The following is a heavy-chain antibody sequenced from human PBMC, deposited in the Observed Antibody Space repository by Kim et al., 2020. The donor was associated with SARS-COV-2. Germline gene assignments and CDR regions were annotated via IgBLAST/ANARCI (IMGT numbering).Heavy chain of an antibody. D-gene: IGHD3-3*01. Sequence: SETLSPTCTVSGGSISSSSYYWGWIRQPPGKGLEWIGSIYYSGSTYYNPSLKSRVTISVDTSKNQFSLKLSSVTAADTAVYYCARQRSRITIFGVVINDAFDIWGQGTMVTVSS. CDR2: IYYSGST. J-gene: IGHJ3*02. CDR3: ARQRSRITIFGVVINDAFDI. V-gene: IGHV4-39*01. CDR1: GGSISSSSYY.